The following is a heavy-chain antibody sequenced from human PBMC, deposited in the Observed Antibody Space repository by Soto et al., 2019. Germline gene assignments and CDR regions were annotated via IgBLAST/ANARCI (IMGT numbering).Heavy chain of an antibody. CDR3: ARAQASYPALTIFDY. CDR1: RGSMSGYY. J-gene: IGHJ4*02. V-gene: IGHV4-59*01. Sequence: SETLSLTCTVSRGSMSGYYWSWIRQTPGKGLEWIGYIYYSGSTNYNPSLKSRVTISVDTSKNQFSLKLSSVTAADTAVYYCARAQASYPALTIFDYWGQGTLVTVSS. CDR2: IYYSGST.